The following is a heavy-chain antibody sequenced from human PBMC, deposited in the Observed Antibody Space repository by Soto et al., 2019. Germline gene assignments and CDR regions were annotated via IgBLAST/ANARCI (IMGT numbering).Heavy chain of an antibody. V-gene: IGHV4-39*01. Sequence: SETLSLTCTVSGGSISSSSYYWGWIRQPPGKGLEWIGSIYYSGSTYYNPPLKSRVTISVDTSKNQFSLKLSSVTAADTAVYYCARQFRSLMVRGVISWFDPWGQGTLVTVSS. D-gene: IGHD3-10*01. CDR1: GGSISSSSYY. CDR2: IYYSGST. CDR3: ARQFRSLMVRGVISWFDP. J-gene: IGHJ5*02.